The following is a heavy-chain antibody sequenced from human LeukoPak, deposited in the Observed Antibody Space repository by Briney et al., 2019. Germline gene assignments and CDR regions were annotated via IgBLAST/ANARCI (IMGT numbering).Heavy chain of an antibody. CDR1: GYTFTSYG. J-gene: IGHJ6*03. CDR2: ISAYNGNT. CDR3: ARVGCSSTRCYPNYYYYYMDV. V-gene: IGHV1-18*01. Sequence: GASVKVSCKASGYTFTSYGISWVRQAPGQGLEWMGWISAYNGNTNYAQKLQGRVTMTTDTSTSTAYMELRSLRSDDTAVYYCARVGCSSTRCYPNYYYYYMDVWGKGTTVTVSS. D-gene: IGHD2-2*01.